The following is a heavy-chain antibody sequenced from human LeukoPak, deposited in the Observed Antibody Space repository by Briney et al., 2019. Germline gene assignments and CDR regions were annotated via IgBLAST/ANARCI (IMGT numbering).Heavy chain of an antibody. CDR3: ARLTNYYFDY. J-gene: IGHJ4*02. CDR1: GGSISSSNYY. D-gene: IGHD3-9*01. Sequence: SETLSLTCSVPGGSISSSNYYWGWIRQPPRKGLEWIGSIYYSGSTYYNSSLKSRVTISVDTPKNQFSLKLSSVTAADTAVYYCARLTNYYFDYWGQGTLVSVSS. V-gene: IGHV4-39*01. CDR2: IYYSGST.